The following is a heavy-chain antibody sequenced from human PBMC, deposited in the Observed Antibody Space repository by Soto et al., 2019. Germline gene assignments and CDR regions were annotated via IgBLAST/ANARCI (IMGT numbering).Heavy chain of an antibody. Sequence: QVHLVQSGAEVKKPGASVKVSCKGSGYAFTTYGITWVRQAPGQGLEWMGWISAHNGNTNYAQKLQGRVTVTRDTSTSTAYMELRSMRSDDTAEYYCARGRDGDYWGQGALVTVSS. CDR2: ISAHNGNT. CDR1: GYAFTTYG. CDR3: ARGRDGDY. J-gene: IGHJ4*02. V-gene: IGHV1-18*01. D-gene: IGHD6-6*01.